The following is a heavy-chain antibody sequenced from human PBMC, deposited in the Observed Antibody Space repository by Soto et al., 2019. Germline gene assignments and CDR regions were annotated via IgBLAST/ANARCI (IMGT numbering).Heavy chain of an antibody. CDR2: IIPLVAIT. CDR1: GGTLNSYS. D-gene: IGHD1-1*01. CDR3: AREGPGKTLAY. Sequence: QVQLVQSGTEVRKPGSSVKVSCETSGGTLNSYSISWVRQAPGQGLEWLGRIIPLVAITNYGQKFQGRVTISADKATSTAYMELSSLAAADTAVYHCAREGPGKTLAYWGQGTLVTVSS. J-gene: IGHJ4*02. V-gene: IGHV1-69*08.